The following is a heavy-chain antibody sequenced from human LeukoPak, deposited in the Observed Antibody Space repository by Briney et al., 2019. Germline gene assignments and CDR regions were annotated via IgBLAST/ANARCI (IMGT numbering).Heavy chain of an antibody. D-gene: IGHD6-19*01. CDR2: ISSSSSYT. Sequence: GGSLRLSCATSGFNFEDYAINWVRQAPGKGLEWVSYISSSSSYTNYADSVKGRFTISRDNAKNSLYLQMNSLRAEDTAVYYCARGGYSSGWYDYFDYWGQGTLVTVSS. J-gene: IGHJ4*02. CDR3: ARGGYSSGWYDYFDY. V-gene: IGHV3-11*06. CDR1: GFNFEDYA.